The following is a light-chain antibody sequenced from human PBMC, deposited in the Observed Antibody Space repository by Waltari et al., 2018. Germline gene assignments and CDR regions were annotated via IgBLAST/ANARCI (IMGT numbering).Light chain of an antibody. Sequence: EIVLTQSPATLPLSPGERATLACRASLSVYSHLGWYQQKPGQAPRLIIYDASKRATGIPARFTGSGAGTDFTLTISSLDPEDFGVYYCQQGSNMPLTFGGGTKVEIK. J-gene: IGKJ4*01. V-gene: IGKV3-11*01. CDR2: DAS. CDR3: QQGSNMPLT. CDR1: LSVYSH.